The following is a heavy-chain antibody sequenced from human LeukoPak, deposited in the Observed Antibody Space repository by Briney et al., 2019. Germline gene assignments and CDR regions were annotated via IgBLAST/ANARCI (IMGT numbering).Heavy chain of an antibody. CDR1: GGSFSGYY. CDR3: ARGRGRYYGMDV. D-gene: IGHD3-10*01. J-gene: IGHJ6*02. Sequence: SETLSLTCAVYGGSFSGYYWSWIRQPPGKGLEWIGEINHSGSTNYNPSLKSRVSTSVDTSKNQLSLKLSSVTAADTAVYYCARGRGRYYGMDVWSQGTTVTVSS. CDR2: INHSGST. V-gene: IGHV4-34*01.